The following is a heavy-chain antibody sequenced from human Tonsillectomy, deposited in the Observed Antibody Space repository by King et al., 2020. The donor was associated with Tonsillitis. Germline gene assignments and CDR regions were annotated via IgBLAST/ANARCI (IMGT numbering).Heavy chain of an antibody. CDR1: GGTFSSYA. CDR2: IIPIFGTA. D-gene: IGHD1-26*01. V-gene: IGHV1-69*01. J-gene: IGHJ6*02. CDR3: ARIGWQLLQGYYYGLDV. Sequence: VQLVESGSEVKKPGSSVKVSCKASGGTFSSYAISWVRQAPGQGLEWMGGIIPIFGTANYAQKFQGRVTITADESTSTAYMELSSLRSEDTAVYYCARIGWQLLQGYYYGLDVWGQGTTVTVSS.